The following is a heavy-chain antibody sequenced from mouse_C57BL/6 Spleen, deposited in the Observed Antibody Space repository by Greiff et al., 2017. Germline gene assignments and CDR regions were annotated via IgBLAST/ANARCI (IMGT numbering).Heavy chain of an antibody. CDR3: VRDSDTWFAY. J-gene: IGHJ3*01. CDR2: IRSKSSNYAT. D-gene: IGHD2-13*01. CDR1: GSTFHTYA. V-gene: IGHV10-3*01. Sequence: DVHLVDSGGGLLQPKGSFKLPCPASGSTFHTYALHWFRQAPGRGLYWVARIRSKSSNYATYYADSVKDRFTISRDNSQSILYLQMNNLKTEDTAMYYCVRDSDTWFAYWGQGTLVTVSA.